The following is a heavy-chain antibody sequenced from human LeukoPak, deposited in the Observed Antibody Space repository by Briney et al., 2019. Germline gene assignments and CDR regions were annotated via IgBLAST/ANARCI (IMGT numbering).Heavy chain of an antibody. CDR2: ISAYNGNT. J-gene: IGHJ4*02. CDR3: ATEGYDSSEFDY. Sequence: ASVNVSCKASGYTFTSYGISWVRQAPGQGLEWMGWISAYNGNTNYAQKLQGRVTMTEDTSTDTAYMELSSLRSEDTAVYYCATEGYDSSEFDYWGQGTLVTVSS. CDR1: GYTFTSYG. D-gene: IGHD3-22*01. V-gene: IGHV1-18*01.